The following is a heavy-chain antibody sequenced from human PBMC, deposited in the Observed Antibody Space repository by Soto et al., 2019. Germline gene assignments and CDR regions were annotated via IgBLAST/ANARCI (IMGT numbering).Heavy chain of an antibody. J-gene: IGHJ4*02. V-gene: IGHV3-30-3*01. D-gene: IGHD1-26*01. CDR2: ISYDGSNK. CDR1: GFTFSSYA. Sequence: QVQLVESGGGVVQPGRSLRLSCAASGFTFSSYAMHWVRQAPGKGLEWVAVISYDGSNKYYADSVKGRFTISRDNSKNTLYLQMNSLRAEDTAVYYCARGGGSYTYWGQGTLVTVSS. CDR3: ARGGGSYTY.